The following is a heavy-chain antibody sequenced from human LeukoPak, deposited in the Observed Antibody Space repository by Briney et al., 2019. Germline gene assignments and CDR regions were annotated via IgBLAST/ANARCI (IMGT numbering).Heavy chain of an antibody. CDR2: IYSSGST. D-gene: IGHD3-16*01. CDR1: GGSISRGGYY. CDR3: ARGDYYDGGGRNWFDP. Sequence: SQTLSLTCTVSGGSISRGGYYWTWIRQHPGKGLEWIGYIYSSGSTYYNPSLTSRVTISVDTSKNQFSLRLTSMTAADTAVYFCARGDYYDGGGRNWFDPWGQGTLVTVSS. J-gene: IGHJ5*02. V-gene: IGHV4-31*03.